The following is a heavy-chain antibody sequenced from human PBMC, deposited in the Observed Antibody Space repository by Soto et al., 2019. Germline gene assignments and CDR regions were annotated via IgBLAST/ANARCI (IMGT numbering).Heavy chain of an antibody. J-gene: IGHJ4*02. Sequence: QVQLQESGPGLVKPSQTLSLTCTVSGGSISSGGYYWSWIRQHPGKGLEWIGYIYYSGSTYYNPSLKRRVTISVDTSKNQFSLKLSSVTAADTAVYYCARAPRGPSCGYYQLDYWGQGTLVTVSS. CDR2: IYYSGST. CDR1: GGSISSGGYY. CDR3: ARAPRGPSCGYYQLDY. D-gene: IGHD3-22*01. V-gene: IGHV4-31*03.